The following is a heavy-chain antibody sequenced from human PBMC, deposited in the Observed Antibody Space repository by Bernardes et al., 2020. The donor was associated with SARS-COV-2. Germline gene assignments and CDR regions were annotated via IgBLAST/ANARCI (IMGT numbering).Heavy chain of an antibody. V-gene: IGHV1-18*01. CDR2: ISAYNGNT. CDR1: GYTFTSYG. D-gene: IGHD3-3*01. J-gene: IGHJ1*01. Sequence: ASVKVSCKASGYTFTSYGISWVRQAPGQGLEWMGWISAYNGNTNYAQKLQGRVTMTTDTSTSTAYMELRSLRSDDTAVYYCARVPRPTTIFGVVITRAEGYFQHWGQGTLVTVSS. CDR3: ARVPRPTTIFGVVITRAEGYFQH.